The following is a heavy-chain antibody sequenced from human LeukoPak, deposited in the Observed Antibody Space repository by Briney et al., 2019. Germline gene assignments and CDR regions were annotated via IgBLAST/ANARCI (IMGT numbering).Heavy chain of an antibody. D-gene: IGHD5-18*01. CDR2: IYYSGST. V-gene: IGHV4-31*03. CDR3: ARSQRGYSYGLDY. CDR1: GGSISSGGYY. Sequence: SETLSLTCTVSGGSISSGGYYWSWIRQHPGKGLEWIGYIYYSGSTYYNPSLKSRVTISVDTSKNQFSLKLSSVTAADTAVYYCARSQRGYSYGLDYWGQETLVTVSS. J-gene: IGHJ4*02.